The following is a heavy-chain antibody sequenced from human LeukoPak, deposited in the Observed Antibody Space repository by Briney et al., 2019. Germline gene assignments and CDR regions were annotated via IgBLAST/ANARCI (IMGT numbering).Heavy chain of an antibody. CDR3: ARVPAWGGELDY. V-gene: IGHV1-18*01. J-gene: IGHJ4*02. CDR1: GYTFTSYG. CDR2: ISAYNGNT. D-gene: IGHD3-16*01. Sequence: ASVKVSCKASGYTFTSYGISWVREAPGQGLEWMGWISAYNGNTNYAQKLQGRVTMTTDISTSTAYMELRSLRSDDTAVYYCARVPAWGGELDYWGQGTLVTVSS.